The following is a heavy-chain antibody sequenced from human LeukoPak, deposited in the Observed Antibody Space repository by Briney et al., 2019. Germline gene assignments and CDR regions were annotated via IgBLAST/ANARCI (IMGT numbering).Heavy chain of an antibody. CDR2: INPNSGGT. J-gene: IGHJ2*01. CDR1: GYTFTGYY. CDR3: ARDPKYWYFDL. Sequence: ASVKVSCKASGYTFTGYYMHWVRQAPGQGLEWMGWINPNSGGTNYAQKFQGRVTMTRDTSISTAYMELRSLRSDDTAVYYCARDPKYWYFDLWGRGTLVTVSS. V-gene: IGHV1-2*02.